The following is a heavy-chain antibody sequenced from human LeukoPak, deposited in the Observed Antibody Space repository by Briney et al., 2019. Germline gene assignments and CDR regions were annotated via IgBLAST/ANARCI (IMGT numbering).Heavy chain of an antibody. CDR2: INHSGST. CDR1: GGSFSGYY. J-gene: IGHJ4*02. CDR3: ARVPYCSGGSCYSRAFDY. Sequence: PSETLSLTCAVYGGSFSGYYWSWIRQPPGKGLEWIGEINHSGSTNYNPSLKSRVTISVDTSKNQFSLKLSSVTAADTAVYYCARVPYCSGGSCYSRAFDYWGQGTLVTVSS. D-gene: IGHD2-15*01. V-gene: IGHV4-34*01.